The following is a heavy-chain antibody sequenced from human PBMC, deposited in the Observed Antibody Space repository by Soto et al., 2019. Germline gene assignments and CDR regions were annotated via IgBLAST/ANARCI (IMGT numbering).Heavy chain of an antibody. D-gene: IGHD3-22*01. Sequence: ETLSLTCAVSGCCISSGYYYGWLLQPPEKGLVWSVGIYHGGSTYYNPSLNSRVTLSIDMTNNHVSLILNSVTAAETAVYYCARVGPWVPYYYDSSPYTFENWFDPWGQGTQVTVSS. V-gene: IGHV4-38-2*01. J-gene: IGHJ5*02. CDR3: ARVGPWVPYYYDSSPYTFENWFDP. CDR1: GCCISSGYY. CDR2: IYHGGST.